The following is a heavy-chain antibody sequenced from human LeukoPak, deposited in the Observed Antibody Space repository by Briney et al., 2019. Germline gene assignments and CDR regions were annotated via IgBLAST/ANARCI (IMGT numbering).Heavy chain of an antibody. CDR1: GYTFTSYD. CDR2: MNPNSGNT. Sequence: ASVKVSCKASGYTFTSYDINWVRQATGQGLEWMGWMNPNSGNTGYAQKFQGRVTMTRNTSISTAYMELSSLRSDDTAVYYCARDVDSSGYYHHFDYWGQGTLVTVSS. V-gene: IGHV1-8*01. D-gene: IGHD3-22*01. CDR3: ARDVDSSGYYHHFDY. J-gene: IGHJ4*02.